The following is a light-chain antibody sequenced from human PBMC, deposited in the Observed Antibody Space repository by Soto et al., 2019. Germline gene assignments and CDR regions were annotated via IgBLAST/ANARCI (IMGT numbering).Light chain of an antibody. J-gene: IGKJ4*01. CDR2: AAS. CDR3: HQGYNNRRK. V-gene: IGKV1-39*01. CDR1: KRIRTY. Sequence: DVQMAPSPSSLSASVGDRVTITWRPSKRIRTYLDWYLQKPVKAPKLLIYAASSLQSGAPSRISVSGTRTDCTISSSSLQPECCARYYCHQGYNNRRKVGGGTKVDSK.